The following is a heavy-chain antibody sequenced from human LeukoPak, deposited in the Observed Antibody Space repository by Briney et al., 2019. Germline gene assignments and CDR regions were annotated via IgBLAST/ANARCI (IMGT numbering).Heavy chain of an antibody. CDR1: GFTFSSYA. CDR3: AKTGPIWVVVSRLDWYFEL. V-gene: IGHV3-23*01. CDR2: ISGSGGST. D-gene: IGHD3-22*01. Sequence: TGGSLRLSCAASGFTFSSYAMSWVRQAPGKGLEWVSAISGSGGSTYYADSVKGRFTISRDNSKNTLYLQMNSLRAEDTAVYYCAKTGPIWVVVSRLDWYFELWGRGTLVTVSS. J-gene: IGHJ2*01.